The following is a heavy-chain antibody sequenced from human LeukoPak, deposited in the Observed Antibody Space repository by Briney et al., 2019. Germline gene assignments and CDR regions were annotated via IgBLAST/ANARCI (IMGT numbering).Heavy chain of an antibody. CDR3: AKDYCGGGRCDEIPIDY. D-gene: IGHD2-21*01. CDR2: ITDSGVLT. CDR1: GFTFAAYA. Sequence: GGSPRLSCAASGFTFAAYAMSWVRQAPGKGLDWVATITDSGVLTFYADSVKGRFSISRDNSRNTVYLQMNSLRVEDTAVYYCAKDYCGGGRCDEIPIDYWGQGTLVTVSS. V-gene: IGHV3-23*01. J-gene: IGHJ4*02.